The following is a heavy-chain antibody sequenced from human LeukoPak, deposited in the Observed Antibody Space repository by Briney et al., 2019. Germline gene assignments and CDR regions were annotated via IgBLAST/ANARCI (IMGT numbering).Heavy chain of an antibody. CDR1: GGSISSYY. D-gene: IGHD3-10*01. J-gene: IGHJ4*02. CDR3: ARLLGGSGSYPVFDY. CDR2: VYYSGST. V-gene: IGHV4-59*08. Sequence: PSETLSLTCTVSGGSISSYYWSWLRQPPGKGLEWIGYVYYSGSTNYNPSLKSRVTISVDTSKNQFSLKLSSVTAADTAVYYCARLLGGSGSYPVFDYWGQGTLVTVSS.